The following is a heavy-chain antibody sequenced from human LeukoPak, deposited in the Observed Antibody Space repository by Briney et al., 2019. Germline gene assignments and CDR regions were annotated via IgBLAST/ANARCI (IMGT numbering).Heavy chain of an antibody. CDR1: GYTFTSYG. CDR3: ALPGAYYYDSSVLDP. V-gene: IGHV1-18*01. D-gene: IGHD3-22*01. Sequence: ASVKVSCKASGYTFTSYGISWVRQAPGQGLEWMGWISAYNGNTNYAQKLQGRVTMTTDTSTSTAYMDLRSLRSDDTAVYYCALPGAYYYDSSVLDPWGQGTLVAVSS. J-gene: IGHJ5*02. CDR2: ISAYNGNT.